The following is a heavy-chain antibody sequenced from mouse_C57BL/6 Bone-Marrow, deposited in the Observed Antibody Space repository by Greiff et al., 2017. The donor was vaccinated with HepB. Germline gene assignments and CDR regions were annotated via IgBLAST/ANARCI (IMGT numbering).Heavy chain of an antibody. V-gene: IGHV14-4*01. CDR3: TRNYYGSSPYAMDY. CDR2: IDPENGDT. J-gene: IGHJ4*01. CDR1: GFNIKDDY. Sequence: EVKLMESGAELVRPGASVKLSCTASGFNIKDDYMHWVKQRPEQGLEWIGWIDPENGDTEYASKFQGKATITADTSSNTAYLQLSSLTSEDTAVYYCTRNYYGSSPYAMDYWGQGTSVTVSS. D-gene: IGHD1-1*01.